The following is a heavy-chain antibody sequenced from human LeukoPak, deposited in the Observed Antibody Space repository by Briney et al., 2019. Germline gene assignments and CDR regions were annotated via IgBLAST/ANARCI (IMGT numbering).Heavy chain of an antibody. CDR1: GGSISSYY. CDR2: IYYSGST. D-gene: IGHD3-10*01. J-gene: IGHJ5*02. Sequence: PSETLSLTCTVSGGSISSYYWSWIRQPPGKGLEWIGYIYYSGSTNYNPSLKSRVTISVDTSNNQFSLKLSSVTAADTAVYYCARQAYYYGSGSYYWWFDPWGQGTLVTVSS. V-gene: IGHV4-59*08. CDR3: ARQAYYYGSGSYYWWFDP.